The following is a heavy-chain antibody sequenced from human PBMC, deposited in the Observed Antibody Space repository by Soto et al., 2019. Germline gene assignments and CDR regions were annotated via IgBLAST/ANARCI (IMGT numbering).Heavy chain of an antibody. CDR2: IYTGGST. CDR1: AGSISGYY. Sequence: SESLSLTCTVSAGSISGYYWSWIRQPAGKGLEWIGHIYTGGSTKYIPALKSRVTMSVDTSKNQFSLKLSSVTEADTAVYYCARGKGNYYLSGMDEWGQATPVTVS. V-gene: IGHV4-4*07. CDR3: ARGKGNYYLSGMDE. J-gene: IGHJ6*02.